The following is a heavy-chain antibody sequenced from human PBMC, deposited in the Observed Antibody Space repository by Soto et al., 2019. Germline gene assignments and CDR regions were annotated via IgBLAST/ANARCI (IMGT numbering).Heavy chain of an antibody. D-gene: IGHD5-12*01. Sequence: SETLSLTCTVSGGSISSGGYYWSWIRQHPGKGLEWIGYIYYSGSTYYNPSLKSRVTISVDTSKNQFSLKLSSVTAADTAVYYCARYWSGYDSNWFDPWGQGTLVTVSS. CDR1: GGSISSGGYY. CDR2: IYYSGST. CDR3: ARYWSGYDSNWFDP. J-gene: IGHJ5*02. V-gene: IGHV4-31*03.